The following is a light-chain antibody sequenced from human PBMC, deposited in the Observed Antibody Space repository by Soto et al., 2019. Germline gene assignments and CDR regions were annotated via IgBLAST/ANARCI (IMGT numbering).Light chain of an antibody. CDR3: QQYNDWPPK. V-gene: IGKV3-15*01. Sequence: EIVMTQSPATLSASPGERATLSCRASQSVRSNLAWYQQKPGQAPRLLIYGASTRATGIPARFSGSGSGTEFTLSIGSLQSEDFADYYCQQYNDWPPKFGQGTKVDIK. J-gene: IGKJ1*01. CDR2: GAS. CDR1: QSVRSN.